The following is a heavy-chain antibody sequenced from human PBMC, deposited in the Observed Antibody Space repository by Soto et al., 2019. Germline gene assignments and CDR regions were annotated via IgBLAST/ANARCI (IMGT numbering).Heavy chain of an antibody. CDR2: ISSSSSYI. J-gene: IGHJ4*02. Sequence: GGSLRLSCAASGFTFSSYSMNWVRQAPGKGLEWVSSISSSSSYIYYADSVKGRFTISRDNAKNSLYLQMNSLRAEDTAVYYCARDSTGDPSLYFDYWGQGTLVTVSS. CDR3: ARDSTGDPSLYFDY. D-gene: IGHD2-2*01. CDR1: GFTFSSYS. V-gene: IGHV3-21*01.